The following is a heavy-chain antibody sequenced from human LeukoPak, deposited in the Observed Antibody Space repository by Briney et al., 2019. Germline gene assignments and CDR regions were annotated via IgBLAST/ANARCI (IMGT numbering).Heavy chain of an antibody. Sequence: SETLSLTCAVYGGSFSGYYWSRIRQPPGKGLEWIGEINHSGSTNYNPSLKSRVTISVDTSKNQFSLKLSSVTAADTAVYYCARLPDIVVVPAAPDAFDIWGQGTMVTVSS. CDR1: GGSFSGYY. CDR2: INHSGST. J-gene: IGHJ3*02. CDR3: ARLPDIVVVPAAPDAFDI. V-gene: IGHV4-34*01. D-gene: IGHD2-2*01.